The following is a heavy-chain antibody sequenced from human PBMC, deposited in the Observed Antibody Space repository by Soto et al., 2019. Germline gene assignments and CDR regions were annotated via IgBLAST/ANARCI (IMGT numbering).Heavy chain of an antibody. J-gene: IGHJ5*02. Sequence: QVQLQESGPGLVKPSETLSLTCTVSGGSISSYYWSWIRQPPGKGLEWIGYIYYSGSTNYNPSLKSRVPISVDTSKNQFSLNLSSVTAADTAVYYCARQVRIAAAGPPWEGWFDPWGQGTLVTVSS. V-gene: IGHV4-59*08. CDR3: ARQVRIAAAGPPWEGWFDP. D-gene: IGHD6-13*01. CDR1: GGSISSYY. CDR2: IYYSGST.